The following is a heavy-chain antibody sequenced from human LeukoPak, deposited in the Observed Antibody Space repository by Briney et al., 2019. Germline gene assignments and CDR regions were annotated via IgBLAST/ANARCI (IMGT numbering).Heavy chain of an antibody. V-gene: IGHV1-2*02. CDR1: GYTFTGYY. J-gene: IGHJ4*02. Sequence: APVKVSCKASGYTFTGYYMHWVRQAPGQGLEWMGWINPNSGGTNYAQKFQGRVTMTRDTSISTAYMELSRLRSDDTAVYYCARGEYDILTGEYDYWGQGTLVTVSS. CDR3: ARGEYDILTGEYDY. D-gene: IGHD3-9*01. CDR2: INPNSGGT.